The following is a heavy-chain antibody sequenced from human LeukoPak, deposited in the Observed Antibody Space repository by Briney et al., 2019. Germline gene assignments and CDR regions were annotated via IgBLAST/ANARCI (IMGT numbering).Heavy chain of an antibody. CDR2: MNPNSGNT. D-gene: IGHD3-22*01. CDR3: AREGRNYYDSSGYGAFDI. V-gene: IGHV1-8*03. Sequence: ASVKVSCKASGYTFASYDINWVRQATGQGLEWMGWMNPNSGNTGYAQKFQGRVTITRNTSISTAYMELSSLRSEDTAVYYCAREGRNYYDSSGYGAFDIWGQGTMVTVSS. CDR1: GYTFASYD. J-gene: IGHJ3*02.